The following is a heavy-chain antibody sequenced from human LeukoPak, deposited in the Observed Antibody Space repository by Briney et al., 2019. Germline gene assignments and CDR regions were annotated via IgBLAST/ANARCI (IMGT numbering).Heavy chain of an antibody. J-gene: IGHJ4*02. CDR3: AKQGPGHCGSTSCYGVDY. CDR1: GYTFTSHA. V-gene: IGHV7-4-1*02. CDR2: INTNTGNP. D-gene: IGHD2-2*01. Sequence: ASVKVSCKASGYTFTSHAMNWVRQAPGQGLEWMGWINTNTGNPTYAQGFPGRFVFSLDTSVSTAYLQISSLKAEDTAVYFCAKQGPGHCGSTSCYGVDYWGQGTLVTVSS.